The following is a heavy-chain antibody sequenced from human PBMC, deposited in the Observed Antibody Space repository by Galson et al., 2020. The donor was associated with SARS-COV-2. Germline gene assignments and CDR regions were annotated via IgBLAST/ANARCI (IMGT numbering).Heavy chain of an antibody. CDR1: GFTVSSNY. CDR2: IYSGGST. CDR3: ARDWYNWNDVTTDYYGMDV. V-gene: IGHV3-53*01. D-gene: IGHD1-20*01. Sequence: GGSLRLSCAASGFTVSSNYMSWVRQAPGKGLEWVSVIYSGGSTYYADSVKGRFTISRDNSKNTLYLQMNSLRAEDTAVYYCARDWYNWNDVTTDYYGMDVWGQGTTVTVSS. J-gene: IGHJ6*02.